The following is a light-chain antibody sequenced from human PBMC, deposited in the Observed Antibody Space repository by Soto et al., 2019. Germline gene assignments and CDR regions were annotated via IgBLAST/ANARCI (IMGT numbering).Light chain of an antibody. CDR1: QGISSY. CDR2: NAS. V-gene: IGKV1-12*01. CDR3: QQASRFPYT. Sequence: DIQMTQSPSSVSASVGDRVTITCRASQGISSYLGWFQQKPGRAPKLMIYNASSLQPGVPSRFSGRGSGTDFTLTATTLQPEDFATYYCQQASRFPYTFGPGTKVEI. J-gene: IGKJ2*01.